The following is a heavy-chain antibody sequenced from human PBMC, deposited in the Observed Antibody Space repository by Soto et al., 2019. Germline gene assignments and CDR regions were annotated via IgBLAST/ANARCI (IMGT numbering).Heavy chain of an antibody. V-gene: IGHV3-30*18. Sequence: QVQLVESGGGVVQPGRSLRLSCAASGFTFSSYGMHWVRQAPGKGLEWVAVISYDGSNKYYADSVKGRFTISRDNSKNTLYLQMNSLRAEDTAVYYCAKLGGARTPNERVYWGQGTLVTVSS. CDR2: ISYDGSNK. CDR1: GFTFSSYG. CDR3: AKLGGARTPNERVY. D-gene: IGHD6-6*01. J-gene: IGHJ4*02.